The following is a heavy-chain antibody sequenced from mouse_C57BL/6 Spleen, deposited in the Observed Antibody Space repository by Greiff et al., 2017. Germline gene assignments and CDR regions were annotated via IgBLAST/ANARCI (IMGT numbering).Heavy chain of an antibody. CDR1: GYTFTDYE. D-gene: IGHD1-3*01. CDR2: IDPETGGT. CDR3: TRQSAFSGHFDY. V-gene: IGHV1-15*01. Sequence: VQLVESGAELVRPGASVTLSCKASGYTFTDYEMHWVKQTPVHGLEWIGTIDPETGGTAYNQKFRGKAILTADKSSSTAYMELRSLTSEDSAVYYCTRQSAFSGHFDYWGQGTTLTVSS. J-gene: IGHJ2*01.